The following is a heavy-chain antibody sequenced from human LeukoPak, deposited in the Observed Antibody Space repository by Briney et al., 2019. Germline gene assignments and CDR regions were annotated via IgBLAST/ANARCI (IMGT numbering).Heavy chain of an antibody. CDR3: ARDSGTWFYLQD. J-gene: IGHJ1*01. V-gene: IGHV3-30*02. Sequence: GGSLRLSCAASGFSFGSYGMHWVRQAPGKGLEWVASMRYGGSHQFYADSVRGRFTISRDNPKNTLYLQMNSLRGEDTAVYFCARDSGTWFYLQDWDQGTLVTVSS. CDR1: GFSFGSYG. CDR2: MRYGGSHQ. D-gene: IGHD2/OR15-2a*01.